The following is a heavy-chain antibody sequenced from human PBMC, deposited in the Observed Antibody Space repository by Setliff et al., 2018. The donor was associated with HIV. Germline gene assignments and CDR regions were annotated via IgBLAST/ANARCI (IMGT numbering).Heavy chain of an antibody. Sequence: GGSLRLSCTASGFTFSRYSMNWVRQAPGKGLEWVAYITADSRIISYAESVKGRFTISRDNAKNSVYLQVNSLRVEDTAMYYCARDFCGSSCSSGYGYFDHWGQGTLVTVSS. CDR2: ITADSRII. J-gene: IGHJ4*02. CDR3: ARDFCGSSCSSGYGYFDH. D-gene: IGHD2-15*01. CDR1: GFTFSRYS. V-gene: IGHV3-48*01.